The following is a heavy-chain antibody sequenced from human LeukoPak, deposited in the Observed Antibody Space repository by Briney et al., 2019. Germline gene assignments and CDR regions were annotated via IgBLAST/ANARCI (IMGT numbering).Heavy chain of an antibody. CDR2: IIPIFGTA. CDR3: AREEGSGGSGISNYYYYMDV. J-gene: IGHJ6*03. CDR1: GGTFSSYA. V-gene: IGHV1-69*13. D-gene: IGHD3-10*01. Sequence: SVKVSCKASGGTFSSYAISWVRQAPGQGLEWMGGIIPIFGTANYAQKFQGRVTITADESTSTAYMELSSLRSKDTAVYYCAREEGSGGSGISNYYYYMDVWGKGTTVTVSS.